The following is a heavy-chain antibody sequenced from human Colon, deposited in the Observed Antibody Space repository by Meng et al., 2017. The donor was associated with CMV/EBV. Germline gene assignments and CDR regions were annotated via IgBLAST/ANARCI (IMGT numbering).Heavy chain of an antibody. Sequence: CAASGFTLNTYSMNWLRQAPGRGLEWVASISISSSFIYYADSVKGRFTISRDNAKNSSSLHMSSLRVEDTAVYYCARGGSRSYFFDTWGQGTLVTVSS. CDR1: GFTLNTYS. J-gene: IGHJ4*02. D-gene: IGHD3-10*01. CDR3: ARGGSRSYFFDT. V-gene: IGHV3-21*01. CDR2: ISISSSFI.